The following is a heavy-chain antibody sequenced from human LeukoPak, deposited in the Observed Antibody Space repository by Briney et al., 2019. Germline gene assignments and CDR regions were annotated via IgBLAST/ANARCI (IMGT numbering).Heavy chain of an antibody. CDR3: ARDHSLMDV. V-gene: IGHV3-7*05. CDR1: GFTFSSCW. Sequence: GGSLRLSCAASGFTFSSCWMTWVREAPGKGLEWVANIKQDGNEKYYVDSVKGRFSISRDNAKNSVYLQMNSLRVEDTAVYYYARDHSLMDVWGQGTTVTVSS. CDR2: IKQDGNEK. J-gene: IGHJ6*02.